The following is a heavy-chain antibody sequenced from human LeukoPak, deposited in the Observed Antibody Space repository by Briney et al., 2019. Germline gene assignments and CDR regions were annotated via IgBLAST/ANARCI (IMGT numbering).Heavy chain of an antibody. V-gene: IGHV1-18*01. CDR1: GNTLNTDE. Sequence: ASVKVSCKASGNTLNTDEIDWVRQAAGQGLEWMGWFNPENGNTNYAQKVQGRVTMTADTSTSTSYMELRSLRSDDTAVYYCAREHSSSWDQFDYWGQRTLVTVSS. CDR3: AREHSSSWDQFDY. J-gene: IGHJ4*02. D-gene: IGHD6-13*01. CDR2: FNPENGNT.